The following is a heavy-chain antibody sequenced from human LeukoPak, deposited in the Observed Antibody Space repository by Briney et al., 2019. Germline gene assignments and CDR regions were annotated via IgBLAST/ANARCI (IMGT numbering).Heavy chain of an antibody. D-gene: IGHD1-1*01. Sequence: GGSLRLSYAASGFTFSSYSIHWVRQAPGKGLVWVSRINSDGSDTNYADSVRGRFTISRDNAKNTLYLQMNSLRAEDTAVYYCARAKPWTFDYWGQGTLVTVSS. CDR2: INSDGSDT. CDR3: ARAKPWTFDY. V-gene: IGHV3-74*01. J-gene: IGHJ4*02. CDR1: GFTFSSYS.